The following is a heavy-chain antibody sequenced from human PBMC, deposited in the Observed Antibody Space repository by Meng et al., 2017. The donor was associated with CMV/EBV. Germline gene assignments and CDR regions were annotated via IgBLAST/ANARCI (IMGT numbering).Heavy chain of an antibody. CDR2: INPNSGGT. Sequence: QGQLVQSGAEVKKPWASVKVSCKVSGYTFTGYYMHWVRQAPGQGLEWMGWINPNSGGTNYAQKFQGRVTMTRDTSISTAYMELSRLRSDDTAVYYCARDRSSWYGDGYFDYWGQGTMVTVSS. D-gene: IGHD6-13*01. CDR1: GYTFTGYY. CDR3: ARDRSSWYGDGYFDY. J-gene: IGHJ4*02. V-gene: IGHV1-2*02.